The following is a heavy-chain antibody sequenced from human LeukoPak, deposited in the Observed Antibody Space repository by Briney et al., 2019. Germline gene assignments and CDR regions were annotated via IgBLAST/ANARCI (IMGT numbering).Heavy chain of an antibody. CDR1: GGSFSGYY. Sequence: SETLSLTGAVYGGSFSGYYWIWIRQPPGKGLEWIGEIHHSGSTNYNPSLKSRVTISGDTSKMQFSMKLNSVTAADTAVYYCARGPQPYYAIVSGLSFGGQGTLVTVSS. D-gene: IGHD3-9*01. J-gene: IGHJ4*02. CDR2: IHHSGST. CDR3: ARGPQPYYAIVSGLSF. V-gene: IGHV4-34*01.